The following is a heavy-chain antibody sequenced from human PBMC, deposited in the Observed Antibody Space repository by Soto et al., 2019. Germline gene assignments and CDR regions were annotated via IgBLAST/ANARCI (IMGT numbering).Heavy chain of an antibody. J-gene: IGHJ6*02. CDR2: TRNKANTYTT. CDR3: ARGGYCGSASCHSDYSGREL. Sequence: GSLRLSCAASGFTFSDHYMDWVRQAPGKGLEWVGRTRNKANTYTTEYAASVKGRFTISRDDSKNSLYLQMNSLKTEDTAVYYCARGGYCGSASCHSDYSGRELWGQGTTFTVPS. V-gene: IGHV3-72*01. CDR1: GFTFSDHY. D-gene: IGHD2-15*01.